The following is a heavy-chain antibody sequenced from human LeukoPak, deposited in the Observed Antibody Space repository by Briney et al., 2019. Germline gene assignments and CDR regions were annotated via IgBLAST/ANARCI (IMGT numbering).Heavy chain of an antibody. CDR2: IIPIFGTA. J-gene: IGHJ3*02. Sequence: SVKVSCKASGGTFSSYAISWVRQAPGQGLEWMGGIIPIFGTATYAQKFQGRVTITTDESTSTAYMELSSLRSEDTAVYYCARVERGYSYARYAFDIWGQGTMVTVSS. V-gene: IGHV1-69*05. CDR3: ARVERGYSYARYAFDI. D-gene: IGHD5-18*01. CDR1: GGTFSSYA.